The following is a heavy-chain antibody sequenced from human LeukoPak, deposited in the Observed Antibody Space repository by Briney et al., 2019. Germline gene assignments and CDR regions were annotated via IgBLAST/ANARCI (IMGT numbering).Heavy chain of an antibody. CDR3: ARESSVKDFDY. J-gene: IGHJ4*02. Sequence: GGSLRLSCAASGFTFSSYEMNWVRQAPGKGLEWVSYISSSGSTIYYADSVKGRFTISRGNAKNSLYLQMNSLRAEDTAVYYCARESSVKDFDYWGQGTLVTVSS. D-gene: IGHD2-2*01. V-gene: IGHV3-48*03. CDR1: GFTFSSYE. CDR2: ISSSGSTI.